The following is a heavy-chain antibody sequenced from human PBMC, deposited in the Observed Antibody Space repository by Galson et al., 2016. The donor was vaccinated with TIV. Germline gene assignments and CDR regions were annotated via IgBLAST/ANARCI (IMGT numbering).Heavy chain of an antibody. CDR1: GFNFRNYA. V-gene: IGHV3-23*01. D-gene: IGHD2/OR15-2a*01. Sequence: SLRLSCAASGFNFRNYAMDWVRQPPGKGLEWVSGITGSGGSTDYGVSVKGRFIVSSDNSKNTLYLQLNSLRAGDTAVYYCVKEPFSTVLYGFDNWGQGTMVTVSS. CDR2: ITGSGGST. J-gene: IGHJ3*02. CDR3: VKEPFSTVLYGFDN.